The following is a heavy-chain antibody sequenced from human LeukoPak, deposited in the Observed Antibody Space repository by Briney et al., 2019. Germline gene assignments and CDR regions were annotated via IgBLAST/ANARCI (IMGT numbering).Heavy chain of an antibody. CDR1: GYSISSGYY. J-gene: IGHJ3*01. Sequence: SETLSLTCAVSGYSISSGYYWGWIRQPPGKGLEWIGSIYHSGSTYYNPSLKSRVTISVDTSKNQFSLKLSSVTAADTAVYYCATPYCSSISCLDVFNVWGQGTRVTVSS. V-gene: IGHV4-38-2*01. CDR2: IYHSGST. D-gene: IGHD2-2*01. CDR3: ATPYCSSISCLDVFNV.